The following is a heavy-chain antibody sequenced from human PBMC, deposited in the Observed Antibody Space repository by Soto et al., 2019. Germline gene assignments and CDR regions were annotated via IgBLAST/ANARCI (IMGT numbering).Heavy chain of an antibody. V-gene: IGHV4-39*01. Sequence: SETLSLTCTVSGGSISSSSYYWGWIRQPPGRGLEWIGSIYYSGSTYYNPSLKSRVTISVDTSKNQFSLKLSSVTAADTAVYYCARYTSRAAAAVYYFDYWGQGTLVT. J-gene: IGHJ4*02. CDR3: ARYTSRAAAAVYYFDY. D-gene: IGHD6-13*01. CDR1: GGSISSSSYY. CDR2: IYYSGST.